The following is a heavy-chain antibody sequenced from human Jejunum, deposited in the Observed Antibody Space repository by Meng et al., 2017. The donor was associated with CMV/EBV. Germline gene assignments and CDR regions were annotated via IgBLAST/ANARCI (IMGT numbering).Heavy chain of an antibody. J-gene: IGHJ5*02. Sequence: EVQLVESGGGLVQAGESPRLSCAASGFSVSSNYMSWVRQAPGKGLEWVTLIYSGGTTFYADSVKGRFTISRDNSKNVLYPQMNSVRAEDTALYHCVRNLGYTYGLVSWGQGTLVTVSS. CDR2: IYSGGTT. V-gene: IGHV3-66*01. D-gene: IGHD5-18*01. CDR3: VRNLGYTYGLVS. CDR1: GFSVSSNY.